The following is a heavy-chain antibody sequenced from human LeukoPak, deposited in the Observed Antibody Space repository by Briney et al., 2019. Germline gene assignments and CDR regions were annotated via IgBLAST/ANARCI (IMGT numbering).Heavy chain of an antibody. Sequence: PSETLSLTCTVSGGSISSYYWSWIRQPPGNGLEWIGYIYYSGRINYNPSLKSRVTVSVDTSKNQFSLKLSSVTAADTAVYYCARSRKSGGKGAFDIWGQGTMVTVSS. CDR3: ARSRKSGGKGAFDI. V-gene: IGHV4-59*01. D-gene: IGHD1-14*01. CDR1: GGSISSYY. J-gene: IGHJ3*02. CDR2: IYYSGRI.